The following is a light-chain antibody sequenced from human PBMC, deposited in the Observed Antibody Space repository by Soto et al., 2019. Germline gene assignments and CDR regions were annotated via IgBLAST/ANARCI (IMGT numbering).Light chain of an antibody. CDR2: DVS. Sequence: QSALTQPASVSGSPGQSITISCTGTSSDVGGYKYVSWYQQHPGEAPKLMIYDVSNRPSGVSNRFSGSKSGNTASLTISGLQAEDEADYYCSSYTSSSTRVFGTGTKVIVL. CDR3: SSYTSSSTRV. V-gene: IGLV2-14*01. CDR1: SSDVGGYKY. J-gene: IGLJ1*01.